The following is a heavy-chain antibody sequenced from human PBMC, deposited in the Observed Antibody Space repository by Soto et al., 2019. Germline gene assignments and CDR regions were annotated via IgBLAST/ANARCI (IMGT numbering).Heavy chain of an antibody. J-gene: IGHJ4*02. CDR3: AKDLRTGTPPWWVAYYFDY. D-gene: IGHD1-1*01. Sequence: GRSLRLSCAASGFTFSSYAMSWVRQAPGKGLEWVSAISGSGGSTYYADSVKGRFTISRDNSKNTLYLQMNSLRAEDTAVYYCAKDLRTGTPPWWVAYYFDYWGQGTLVTVSS. V-gene: IGHV3-23*01. CDR1: GFTFSSYA. CDR2: ISGSGGST.